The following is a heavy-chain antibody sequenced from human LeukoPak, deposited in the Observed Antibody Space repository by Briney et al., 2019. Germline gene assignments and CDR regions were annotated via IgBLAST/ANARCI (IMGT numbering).Heavy chain of an antibody. V-gene: IGHV1-69*05. CDR2: IIPIFGTA. CDR1: GGTFSSYA. D-gene: IGHD6-13*01. CDR3: GGPDRQKFSRSWYGDYYYYMDV. Sequence: SVKVSCKASGGTFSSYAISWVRQAPGQGLEWMGGIIPIFGTANYAQKFQGRVTITTDESTSTAYMELSSLRSEDTAVYYCGGPDRQKFSRSWYGDYYYYMDVWGKGTTITVSS. J-gene: IGHJ6*03.